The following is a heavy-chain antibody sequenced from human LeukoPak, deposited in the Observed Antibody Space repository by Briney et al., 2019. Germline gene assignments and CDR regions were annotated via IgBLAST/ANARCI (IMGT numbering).Heavy chain of an antibody. CDR1: GFTFSSYG. CDR3: VRGTYYFDY. V-gene: IGHV3-30*03. D-gene: IGHD2-2*01. CDR2: ISYAGSNK. Sequence: GGSPRLSCVASGFTFSSYGMHWVRQAPGKGLEWVALISYAGSNKYYADSVKGRFTISRDNSKNTLYLQMNSLRAEDTAVYYCVRGTYYFDYWGQGTLVTVSS. J-gene: IGHJ4*02.